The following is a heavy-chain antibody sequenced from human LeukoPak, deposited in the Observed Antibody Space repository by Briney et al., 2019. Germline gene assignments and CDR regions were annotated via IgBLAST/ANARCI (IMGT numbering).Heavy chain of an antibody. CDR2: ISWNSGSI. Sequence: PGGSLRLSCAASGFTFDDYAMHWVRQAPGKGLEWVSGISWNSGSIGYADSVKGRFTISRDNAKNSLYLQMNSLRAEDTALYYCAKVAGWGELSNFDYWGQGTLVTVSS. CDR1: GFTFDDYA. J-gene: IGHJ4*02. D-gene: IGHD3-10*01. CDR3: AKVAGWGELSNFDY. V-gene: IGHV3-9*01.